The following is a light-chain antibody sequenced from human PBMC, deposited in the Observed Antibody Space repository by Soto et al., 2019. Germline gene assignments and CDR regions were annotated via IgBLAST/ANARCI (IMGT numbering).Light chain of an antibody. Sequence: DIQMTQSPSTLSGSVGDRVTITCRASQTISSWLAWYQHKTGQAPKLLIYDASQLETGVPSKFSGSGSGTDFTFTINNLQAEDIGTYYCQHYNSLPITFGQGTRLEIK. CDR3: QHYNSLPIT. V-gene: IGKV1-5*01. CDR1: QTISSW. J-gene: IGKJ5*01. CDR2: DAS.